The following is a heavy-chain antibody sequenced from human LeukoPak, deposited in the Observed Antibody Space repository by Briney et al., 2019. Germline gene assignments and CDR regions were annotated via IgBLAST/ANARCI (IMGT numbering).Heavy chain of an antibody. CDR3: ARAEQYYDIFGG. Sequence: ASVKVSRTASGYTFTSYGISWVRQAPGQGLEWMGWISAYNGNTNYAQKLQGRVTMTTDTSTSTAYMELRSLRSDDTAVYYCARAEQYYDIFGGWGQGTMVTVSS. V-gene: IGHV1-18*01. J-gene: IGHJ3*01. CDR2: ISAYNGNT. CDR1: GYTFTSYG. D-gene: IGHD3-9*01.